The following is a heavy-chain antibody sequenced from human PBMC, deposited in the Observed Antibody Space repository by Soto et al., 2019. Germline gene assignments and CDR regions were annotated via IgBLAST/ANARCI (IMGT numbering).Heavy chain of an antibody. CDR1: GGSISSSSYY. CDR3: ARHEWGGYDYEPYYFDY. V-gene: IGHV4-39*01. CDR2: IYYSGST. D-gene: IGHD5-12*01. Sequence: QLQLQESGPGLVKPSETLSLTCTVSGGSISSSSYYWGWIRQPPGKGLEWIGSIYYSGSTYYNPSLKSRVTISVDTSKNQFSLKLSSVTAADTAVYYCARHEWGGYDYEPYYFDYWGQGTLVTVSS. J-gene: IGHJ4*02.